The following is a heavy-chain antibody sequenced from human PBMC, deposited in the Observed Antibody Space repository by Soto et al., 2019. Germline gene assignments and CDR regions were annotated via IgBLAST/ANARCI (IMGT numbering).Heavy chain of an antibody. CDR2: ISYDGSNK. V-gene: IGHV3-30*18. J-gene: IGHJ6*02. Sequence: GGSLRLSCAASGFTFSSYDMHWVRQAPGKGLEWVAVISYDGSNKYYADSVKGRFTISRDNSKNTLYLQMNSLRAEDTAVYYCGKDSHGYSSGWYYYYYGMDVWGQGTTVIVSS. CDR1: GFTFSSYD. D-gene: IGHD6-19*01. CDR3: GKDSHGYSSGWYYYYYGMDV.